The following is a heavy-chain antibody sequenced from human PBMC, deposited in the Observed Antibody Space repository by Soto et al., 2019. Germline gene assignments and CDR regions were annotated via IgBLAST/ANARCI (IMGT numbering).Heavy chain of an antibody. J-gene: IGHJ2*01. CDR1: GGTFSSYS. CDR3: ARPFQSWPGGWYFDL. D-gene: IGHD3-16*01. Sequence: QVQLVQSGAEVKKPGSSVKVSCKASGGTFSSYSINWVRQAPGQGLEWMGGLIPIFGTANYAQKFQGRVTLPADESTSTAHMELSSLRNEDTAVYYCARPFQSWPGGWYFDLWGRGTLVTVSS. CDR2: LIPIFGTA. V-gene: IGHV1-69*01.